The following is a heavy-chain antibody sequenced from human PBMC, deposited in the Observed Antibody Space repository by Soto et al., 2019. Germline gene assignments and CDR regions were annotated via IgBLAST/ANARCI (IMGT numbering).Heavy chain of an antibody. CDR2: IIPIFGTA. Sequence: GASVKVSCKASGGTFSSYAISWVRQAPGQGLEWMGGIIPIFGTANYAQKFQGRVTITADESTSTAYMELSSLRSEDTAVYYCASLERDGPDFDYWGQGTLVTVSS. CDR1: GGTFSSYA. V-gene: IGHV1-69*13. CDR3: ASLERDGPDFDY. J-gene: IGHJ4*02.